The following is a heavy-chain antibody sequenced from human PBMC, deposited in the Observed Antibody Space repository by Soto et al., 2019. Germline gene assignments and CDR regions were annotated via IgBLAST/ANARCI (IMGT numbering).Heavy chain of an antibody. J-gene: IGHJ4*02. CDR1: GGA. Sequence: QVQLEQSEIEVKKPGSSVKVPCKVSGGAISWVRQAPGQGFEWLAGIVPTYRTIKYGQKFPDRLTITADYMSLTRLRPGDTAVYYCVSSRSVPRDMYFGSLSRLDDWGQGTLV. D-gene: IGHD3-10*01. V-gene: IGHV1-69*01. CDR2: IVPTYRTI. CDR3: VSSRSVPRDMYFGSLSRLDD.